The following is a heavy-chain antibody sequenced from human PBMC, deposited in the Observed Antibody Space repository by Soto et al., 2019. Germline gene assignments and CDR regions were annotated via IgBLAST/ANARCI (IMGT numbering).Heavy chain of an antibody. J-gene: IGHJ4*02. CDR1: RGSTSSYH. CDR3: AREWDS. CDR2: IYYSGST. Sequence: QVQLQESGPGLVKPSETLSLTCTVPRGSTSSYHWSWIRQPPAKGLEWIGYIYYSGSTNSNPTLKSQVTIAVATSKTQFSLKLSSVTAAATAVYYCAREWDSWGQGTLVTVSS. V-gene: IGHV4-59*01.